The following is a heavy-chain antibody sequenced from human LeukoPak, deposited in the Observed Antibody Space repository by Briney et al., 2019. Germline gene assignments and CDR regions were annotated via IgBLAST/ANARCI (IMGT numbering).Heavy chain of an antibody. V-gene: IGHV1-69*04. CDR1: GGTFSSYA. J-gene: IGHJ4*02. CDR3: ARNSIAVAGNQYYFDY. D-gene: IGHD6-19*01. Sequence: GASVKVSRKASGGTFSSYAISWVRQAPGQGLEWMGRIIPILGIANYAQKFQGRVTITADKSTSTAYMELSSLRSEDTAVYYCARNSIAVAGNQYYFDYWGQGTLVTVSS. CDR2: IIPILGIA.